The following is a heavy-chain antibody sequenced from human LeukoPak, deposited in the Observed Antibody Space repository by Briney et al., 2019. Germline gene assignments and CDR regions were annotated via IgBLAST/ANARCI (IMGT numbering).Heavy chain of an antibody. V-gene: IGHV3-7*01. Sequence: PGGSLRLSCAVSGFTVSNYWMSWGRQAPGKGLEWVANIKKYGSEKYYVDSVKGRFTISRDNAKNSLYLQMNRLRAEDTAVYYCAAGAYWGQGTQVTVS. D-gene: IGHD3-10*01. CDR2: IKKYGSEK. J-gene: IGHJ4*02. CDR3: AAGAY. CDR1: GFTVSNYW.